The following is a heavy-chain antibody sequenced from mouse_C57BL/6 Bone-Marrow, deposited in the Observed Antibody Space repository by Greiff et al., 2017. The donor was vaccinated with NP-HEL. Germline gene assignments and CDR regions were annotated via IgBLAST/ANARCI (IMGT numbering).Heavy chain of an antibody. J-gene: IGHJ4*01. CDR3: ARGDVYAMDY. Sequence: EVKLQESGPGLVKPSQSLSLTCSVTGYSITSGYYWNWIRQFPGNKLEWMGYISYDGSNNYNPSLKNRISITRDTSKNQFFLKLNSVTTEDTATYYCARGDVYAMDYWGQGTSVTVSS. CDR1: GYSITSGYY. CDR2: ISYDGSN. V-gene: IGHV3-6*01.